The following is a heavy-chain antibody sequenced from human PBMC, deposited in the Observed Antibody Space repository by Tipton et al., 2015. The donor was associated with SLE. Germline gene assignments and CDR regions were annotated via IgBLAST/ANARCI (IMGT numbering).Heavy chain of an antibody. CDR2: IYNSGYT. CDR1: GGPIGSFY. CDR3: ARVDTIYSFDY. Sequence: TLSLTCSVFGGPIGSFYWSWIRQPAGQGLEWIGRIYNSGYTNYNPSLKSRVTMSVDMSKNQFSLKLTSVTAADMALYYCARVDTIYSFDYWGQGALVTVSS. V-gene: IGHV4-4*07. J-gene: IGHJ4*02. D-gene: IGHD3/OR15-3a*01.